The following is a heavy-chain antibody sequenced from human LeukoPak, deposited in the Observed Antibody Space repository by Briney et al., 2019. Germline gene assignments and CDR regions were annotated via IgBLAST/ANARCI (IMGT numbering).Heavy chain of an antibody. Sequence: SSETLSLTCAVYGGSFSGYYWSWIRQPPGKGLEWIGEINHSGSTNYNPSLKSRVTISVDTSKNQFSLKLSSVTAADTAVYYCARRVRKYCSSTSCYAAGRTDYWGQGTLVTVSS. CDR1: GGSFSGYY. J-gene: IGHJ4*02. D-gene: IGHD2-2*01. CDR3: ARRVRKYCSSTSCYAAGRTDY. CDR2: INHSGST. V-gene: IGHV4-34*01.